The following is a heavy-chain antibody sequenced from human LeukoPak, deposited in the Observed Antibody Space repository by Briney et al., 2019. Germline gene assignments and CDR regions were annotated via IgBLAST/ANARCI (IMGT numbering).Heavy chain of an antibody. CDR3: AKDHRAARVVLDY. CDR1: GFTFSSYG. V-gene: IGHV3-30*18. D-gene: IGHD3-3*01. CDR2: ISYDGSNK. Sequence: PGRSLRLSCAASGFTFSSYGMHWVRQAPGKGLEWVAVISYDGSNKYYADSVKGRFTISRDNSKNTLYLQMNSLRAEDTAVYYCAKDHRAARVVLDYWGQGTLVTVSS. J-gene: IGHJ4*02.